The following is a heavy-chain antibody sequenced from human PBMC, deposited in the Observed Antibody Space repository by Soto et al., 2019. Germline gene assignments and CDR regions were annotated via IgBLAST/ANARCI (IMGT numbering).Heavy chain of an antibody. CDR1: GGSISGNY. CDR2: IYYSVTA. CDR3: ARAVNDFWSGFSYYFDY. D-gene: IGHD3-3*01. V-gene: IGHV4-59*01. J-gene: IGHJ4*02. Sequence: PSETLSLTCTVSGGSISGNYWSWIRQPPGKGLEWIGYIYYSVTAKYNPSLKSRLTISADTSTNQFSLKWSSVTAADTAVYYCARAVNDFWSGFSYYFDYWGQGSLVTVS.